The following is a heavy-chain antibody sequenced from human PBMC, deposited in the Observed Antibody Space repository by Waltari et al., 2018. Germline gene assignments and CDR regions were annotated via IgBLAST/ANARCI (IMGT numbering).Heavy chain of an antibody. CDR3: AMESSSWFDY. V-gene: IGHV4-39*07. CDR2: IYYSGST. J-gene: IGHJ5*01. CDR1: GGSIGSSSYS. D-gene: IGHD6-13*01. Sequence: QLQLQESRSGLVKPSETLSLTCTVAGGSIGSSSYSWGWLLEPPWKGMGWIGSIYYSGSTYYNPSLKSRVTISVDTSKNQFSLKLSSVTAADTAVYYCAMESSSWFDYWGQGTLVTVSS.